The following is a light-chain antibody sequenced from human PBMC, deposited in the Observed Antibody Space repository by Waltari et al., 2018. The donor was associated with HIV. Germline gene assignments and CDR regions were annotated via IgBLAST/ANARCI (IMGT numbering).Light chain of an antibody. CDR2: EVS. V-gene: IGKV2D-29*01. CDR1: QSLLHSDGRTY. CDR3: MQSIELPPWT. Sequence: IVMTQTPPSLSVAPGQPASITCKSSQSLLHSDGRTYLYWYLQRPGQPPHVLIYEVSNRFSGVPDRFSGSGSGTDFTLKISRVEAAETGVYYCMQSIELPPWTFGQGTKLEIK. J-gene: IGKJ2*02.